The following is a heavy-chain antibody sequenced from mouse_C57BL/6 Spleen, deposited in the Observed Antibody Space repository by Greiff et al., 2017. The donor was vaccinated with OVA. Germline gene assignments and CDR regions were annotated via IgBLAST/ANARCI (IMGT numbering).Heavy chain of an antibody. V-gene: IGHV1-5*01. CDR3: TNYYYGSRGYFDV. CDR1: GYTFTSYW. Sequence: EVQLQQSGTVLARPGASVKMSCKTSGYTFTSYWMHWVKQRPGQGLEWIGAIYPGNSDTSYNQKFKGKATLTAVTSASTAYMELSSLTNEDSAVYYCTNYYYGSRGYFDVWGTGTTVTVSS. J-gene: IGHJ1*03. D-gene: IGHD1-1*01. CDR2: IYPGNSDT.